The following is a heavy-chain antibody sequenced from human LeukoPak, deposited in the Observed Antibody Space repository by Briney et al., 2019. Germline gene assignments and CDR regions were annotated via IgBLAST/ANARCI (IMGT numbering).Heavy chain of an antibody. CDR3: AKAGLLWFGELGGFDY. CDR2: ISGSGGST. Sequence: PGGSLRLSCAASGFTFSSYGMSWVRQAPGKGLEWVSAISGSGGSTYYADSVKGRFTISRDNSKNTLYLQMNSLRAEDTAVYYCAKAGLLWFGELGGFDYWGQGTLVTVSS. V-gene: IGHV3-23*01. CDR1: GFTFSSYG. D-gene: IGHD3-10*01. J-gene: IGHJ4*02.